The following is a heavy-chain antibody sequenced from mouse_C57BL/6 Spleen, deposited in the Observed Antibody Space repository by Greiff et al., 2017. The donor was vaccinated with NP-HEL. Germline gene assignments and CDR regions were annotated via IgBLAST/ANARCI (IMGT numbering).Heavy chain of an antibody. D-gene: IGHD1-1*01. J-gene: IGHJ2*01. CDR1: GFTFSDYG. Sequence: EVQRVESGGGLVKPGGSLKLSCAASGFTFSDYGMHWVRQAPEKGLEWVAYISSGSSTIYYADTVTGRFTISRDNAKNTLFLQMTSLRSEDTAMYYCARMGPELLRPVDYWGQGTTLTVSS. V-gene: IGHV5-17*01. CDR2: ISSGSSTI. CDR3: ARMGPELLRPVDY.